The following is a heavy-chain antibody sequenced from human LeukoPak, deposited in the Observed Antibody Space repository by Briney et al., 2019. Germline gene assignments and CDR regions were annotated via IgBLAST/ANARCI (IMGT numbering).Heavy chain of an antibody. J-gene: IGHJ4*02. D-gene: IGHD1-26*01. CDR2: IIPIFGTA. CDR1: GYTFTSYG. CDR3: ARGSEQWELLWY. Sequence: WASVKVSCKASGYTFTSYGISWVRQAPGQGLEWMGGIIPIFGTANYAQKFQGRVTITADESTSTAYMELSSLRSEDTAVYYCARGSEQWELLWYWGQGTLVTVSS. V-gene: IGHV1-69*13.